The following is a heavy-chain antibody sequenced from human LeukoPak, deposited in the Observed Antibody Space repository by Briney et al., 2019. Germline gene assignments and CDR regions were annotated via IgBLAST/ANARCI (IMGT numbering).Heavy chain of an antibody. V-gene: IGHV1-24*01. CDR1: GYTLTELS. CDR2: FDPEDGET. CDR3: ATDSGYAPGGWFDP. J-gene: IGHJ5*02. Sequence: GASVKVSCKVSGYTLTELSMHWVRQAPGKGLEWMGGFDPEDGETIYAQKFQGRVTMTEDTSTDTAYMGLSSLRSEDTAVYYCATDSGYAPGGWFDPWGQGTLVTVSS. D-gene: IGHD5-12*01.